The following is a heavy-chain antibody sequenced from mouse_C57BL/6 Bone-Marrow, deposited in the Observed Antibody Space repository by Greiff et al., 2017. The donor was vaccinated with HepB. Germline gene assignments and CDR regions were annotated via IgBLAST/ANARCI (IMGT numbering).Heavy chain of an antibody. V-gene: IGHV5-12*01. Sequence: VQLKESGGGLVQPGGSLKLSCAASGFTFSDYYMYWVRQTPEKRLEWVAYISNGGGSTYYPDTVKGRFTISRDNAKNTLYLQMSRLKSEDTAMYYCARPYYYGSFYYYAMDYWGQGTSVTVSS. CDR2: ISNGGGST. D-gene: IGHD1-1*01. J-gene: IGHJ4*01. CDR3: ARPYYYGSFYYYAMDY. CDR1: GFTFSDYY.